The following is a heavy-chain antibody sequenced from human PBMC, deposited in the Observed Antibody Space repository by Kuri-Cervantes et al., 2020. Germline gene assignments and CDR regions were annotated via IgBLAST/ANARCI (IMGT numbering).Heavy chain of an antibody. V-gene: IGHV4-34*01. Sequence: SETLSLTCAVYGGSFSGYYWSWIRQPPGKGLEWIGYIYHSGSTYYNPSLKSRVTISVDRSKNQFSLKLSSVTAADTAVYYCARGQKGGQWLPDNYYFDYWGQGTLVTVSS. D-gene: IGHD6-19*01. CDR1: GGSFSGYY. J-gene: IGHJ4*02. CDR2: IYHSGST. CDR3: ARGQKGGQWLPDNYYFDY.